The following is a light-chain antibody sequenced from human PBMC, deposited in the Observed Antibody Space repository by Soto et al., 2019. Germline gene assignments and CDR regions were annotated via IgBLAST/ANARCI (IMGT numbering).Light chain of an antibody. CDR1: SSNIGNNY. J-gene: IGLJ2*01. CDR3: ATWDYSLTGEV. CDR2: DNN. Sequence: QTVVTQPPSVSAAPGQTVTISCSGSSSNIGNNYVSWYQQLPGTAPKLLIYDNNKRPSGIPDRFSGSKSGTSGTLDITGLQTGDEADYYCATWDYSLTGEVFGGGTKVTVL. V-gene: IGLV1-51*01.